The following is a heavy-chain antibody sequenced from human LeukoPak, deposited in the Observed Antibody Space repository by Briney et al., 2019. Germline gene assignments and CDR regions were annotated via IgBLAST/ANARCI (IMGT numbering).Heavy chain of an antibody. CDR2: INHSGST. D-gene: IGHD6-13*01. CDR1: GGSFSGYY. J-gene: IGHJ4*02. Sequence: SETLSLTCAVYGGSFSGYYWSWIRQPPGKGLEWIGEINHSGSTNYNSSLKNRVTMSIDTSNNQFSLKLTSVTAADTAVYYCARVGSSWDTDDYWGQGTLVTVSS. CDR3: ARVGSSWDTDDY. V-gene: IGHV4-34*01.